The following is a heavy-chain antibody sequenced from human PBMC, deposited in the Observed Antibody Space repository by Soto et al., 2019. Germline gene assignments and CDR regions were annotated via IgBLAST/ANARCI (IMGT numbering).Heavy chain of an antibody. CDR3: ARDHKWELLRPRDRYYYYGMDV. Sequence: QVQLVESGGGVVQPGRSLRLSCAASGFTFSSYAMHWVRQAPGKGLEWVAVISYDGSNKYYADSVKGRFTISRDNSKNTLYLQMNSLRAEDTAVYYCARDHKWELLRPRDRYYYYGMDVWGQGTTVTVSS. D-gene: IGHD1-26*01. J-gene: IGHJ6*02. CDR2: ISYDGSNK. CDR1: GFTFSSYA. V-gene: IGHV3-30-3*01.